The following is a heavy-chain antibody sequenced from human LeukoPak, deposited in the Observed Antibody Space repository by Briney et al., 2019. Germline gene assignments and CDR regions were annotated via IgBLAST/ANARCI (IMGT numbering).Heavy chain of an antibody. CDR1: GFTFSYYN. CDR3: ARVRDIEYRSGWYFYYYYYMDV. CDR2: ISDSNDTM. Sequence: GGPLRLSCAASGFTFSYYNMNWLRQAPGKGREWVTYISDSNDTMYYADSVKGRFTIYRDNAKNSLYLQMNSLRADDTAVYYCARVRDIEYRSGWYFYYYYYMDVWGKGTTVTVSS. J-gene: IGHJ6*03. D-gene: IGHD6-19*01. V-gene: IGHV3-48*04.